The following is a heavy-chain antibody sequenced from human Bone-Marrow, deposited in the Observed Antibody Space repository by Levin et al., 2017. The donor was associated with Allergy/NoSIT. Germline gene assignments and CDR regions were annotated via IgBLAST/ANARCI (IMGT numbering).Heavy chain of an antibody. CDR3: ARLGYNYEASGYSIDY. CDR2: IYYSGST. V-gene: IGHV4-39*01. J-gene: IGHJ4*02. D-gene: IGHD3-22*01. Sequence: SETLSLTCTVSGDSISSSDYYWGWIRQTPGKGLEWIGSIYYSGSTNYKPSLKSRVTITVDTFKNQFSLWLGSVTATDTAVYYCARLGYNYEASGYSIDYWGQGTLVTVSA. CDR1: GDSISSSDYY.